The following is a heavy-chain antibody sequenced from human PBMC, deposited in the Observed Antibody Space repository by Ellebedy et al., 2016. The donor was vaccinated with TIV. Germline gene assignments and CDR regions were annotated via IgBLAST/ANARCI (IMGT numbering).Heavy chain of an antibody. Sequence: GESLKISCAASGFTFRHYWMNWVRQAPGKGLEWVAGIKQDGRERYYVDSVKGRFTISRDNAKNALYLQMNSLRADDSAVYYCARAPHCSSASCSGNWGQGTLVAVSS. D-gene: IGHD2-2*01. V-gene: IGHV3-7*03. J-gene: IGHJ4*02. CDR3: ARAPHCSSASCSGN. CDR1: GFTFRHYW. CDR2: IKQDGRER.